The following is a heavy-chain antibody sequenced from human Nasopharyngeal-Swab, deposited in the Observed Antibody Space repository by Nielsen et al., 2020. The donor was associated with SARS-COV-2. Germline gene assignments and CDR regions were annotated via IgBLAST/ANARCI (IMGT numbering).Heavy chain of an antibody. J-gene: IGHJ1*01. Sequence: LTCAASGFTFSSYAMSWVRQAPGKGLEWVSAISGSGGSTYYADSVKGRFTISRDNSKNTLYLQMNSLRAEDTAVYYCAKDVRLSMVRGVIGYFQHWGQGTLVTVSS. CDR2: ISGSGGST. V-gene: IGHV3-23*01. CDR3: AKDVRLSMVRGVIGYFQH. CDR1: GFTFSSYA. D-gene: IGHD3-10*01.